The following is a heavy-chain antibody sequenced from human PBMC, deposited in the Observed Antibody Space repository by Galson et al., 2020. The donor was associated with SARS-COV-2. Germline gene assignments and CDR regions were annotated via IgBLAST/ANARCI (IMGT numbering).Heavy chain of an antibody. V-gene: IGHV3-11*06. CDR2: ISSGSSYT. J-gene: IGHJ3*02. D-gene: IGHD3-22*01. Sequence: GESLKISCAASGFTFSDYHMNWIRQAPGKGLEWVSYISSGSSYTNYADSVKGRFTISRDNAKTSLYLQMNSLRAEDTAVYYCAREPSAYDSSGFWTYDAFDMWGQGTTVTVSS. CDR3: AREPSAYDSSGFWTYDAFDM. CDR1: GFTFSDYH.